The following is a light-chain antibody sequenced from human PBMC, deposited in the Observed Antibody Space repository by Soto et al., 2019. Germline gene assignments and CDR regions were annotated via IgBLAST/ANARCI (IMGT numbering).Light chain of an antibody. V-gene: IGKV3-15*01. CDR3: LQYHNWPLT. CDR1: HTVSSS. CDR2: GAS. Sequence: VTTQSPTTLSVSPGERATLSCRASHTVSSSLAWYQQKPGQAPRLLIYGASTGATDIPARFSGSGSGTDFSLTISSLQSEDFAVYYCLQYHNWPLTFGGGTKVDIK. J-gene: IGKJ4*01.